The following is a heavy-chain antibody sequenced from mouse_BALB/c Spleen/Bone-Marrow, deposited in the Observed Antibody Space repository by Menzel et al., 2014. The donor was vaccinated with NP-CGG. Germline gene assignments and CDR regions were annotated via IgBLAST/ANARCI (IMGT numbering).Heavy chain of an antibody. D-gene: IGHD2-1*01. V-gene: IGHV1-5*01. Sequence: VQLQQSGTVLARPGASVKMSCKASGYSFTSYWMHWVKQRPGQGLEWIGAIYPGNSDTSYNQKFKGKAKLTAVSSATTAYMELSSLTNEDSAVYFCTRKVYYGNPLGYWGQGTTLPVSS. CDR1: GYSFTSYW. J-gene: IGHJ2*01. CDR2: IYPGNSDT. CDR3: TRKVYYGNPLGY.